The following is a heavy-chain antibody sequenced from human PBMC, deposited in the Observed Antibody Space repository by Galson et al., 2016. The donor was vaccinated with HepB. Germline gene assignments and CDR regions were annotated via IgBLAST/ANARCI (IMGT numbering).Heavy chain of an antibody. J-gene: IGHJ3*02. D-gene: IGHD2-8*02. CDR1: GDSIGSDTNW. CDR3: ARDCTGGTCKFALYDAFDI. V-gene: IGHV4-4*01. CDR2: IYHSGDT. Sequence: ETLSLTCTVSGDSIGSDTNWWSWVRQSPGKGLEWIGEIYHSGDTNYNQSLKSRVTMSVDTSKSQFSMRLSSVTAADTALYFCARDCTGGTCKFALYDAFDIWGPGIMVTVSS.